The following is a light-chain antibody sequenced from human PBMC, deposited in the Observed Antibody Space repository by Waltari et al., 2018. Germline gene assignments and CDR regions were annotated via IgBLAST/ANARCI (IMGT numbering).Light chain of an antibody. CDR2: WAS. V-gene: IGKV4-1*01. J-gene: IGKJ4*01. Sequence: DIVMTQSPDSLAVSLVARATINCKSSQSVLHRSNTRNHLAWYQHKRGQPPKLIIYWASTRESGVPDRFSGSGSGTDFTLTINSLQPEDAAVYYCQQYYTSPALTFGGGTTVEIK. CDR3: QQYYTSPALT. CDR1: QSVLHRSNTRNH.